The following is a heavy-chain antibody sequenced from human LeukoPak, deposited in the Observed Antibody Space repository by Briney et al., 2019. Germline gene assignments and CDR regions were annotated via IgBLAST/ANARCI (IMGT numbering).Heavy chain of an antibody. CDR1: GFTFGDYA. CDR2: ISSSSSYI. CDR3: ARDLNVVVVAATSDY. J-gene: IGHJ4*02. V-gene: IGHV3-21*01. Sequence: PGGSLRLSCTASGFTFGDYAMSWIRQAPGKGLGWVSSISSSSSYIYYADSVKGRFTISRDNAKNSLYLQMNSLRAEDTAVYYCARDLNVVVVAATSDYWGQGTLVTVSS. D-gene: IGHD2-15*01.